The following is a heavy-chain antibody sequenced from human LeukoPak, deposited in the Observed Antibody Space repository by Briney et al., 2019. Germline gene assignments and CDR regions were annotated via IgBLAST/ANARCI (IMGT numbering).Heavy chain of an antibody. CDR1: GSSISSYY. J-gene: IGHJ4*02. D-gene: IGHD3-10*01. CDR3: AGSYGSGSPLDY. CDR2: IYYSGST. Sequence: SETLSLTCTVSGSSISSYYWSWIRQPPGKGLEWIGYIYYSGSTNYNPSLKSRVTISVDTSKNQFSLKLSSVTAADTAVYYCAGSYGSGSPLDYWGQGTLVTVSS. V-gene: IGHV4-59*01.